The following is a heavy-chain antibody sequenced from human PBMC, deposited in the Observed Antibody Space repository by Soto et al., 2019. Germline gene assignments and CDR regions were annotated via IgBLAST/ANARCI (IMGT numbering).Heavy chain of an antibody. CDR1: GGTFSRHA. CDR2: IIPLFGTT. CDR3: ARASIHGSSWYFWFDP. Sequence: QVQLVQSGAELRKPGSSVKVSCKSSGGTFSRHAINWVRQAPGQGLEWMGGIIPLFGTTNYAQKFKGRLTITADESTNTTYMELSSLKSEDAAVYYCARASIHGSSWYFWFDPCGQGTLVTVSS. V-gene: IGHV1-69*01. J-gene: IGHJ5*02. D-gene: IGHD6-13*01.